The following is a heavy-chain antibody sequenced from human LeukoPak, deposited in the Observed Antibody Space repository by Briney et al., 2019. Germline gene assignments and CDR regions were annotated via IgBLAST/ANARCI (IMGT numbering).Heavy chain of an antibody. Sequence: GESLKISWKGSGYSFTSYWIGWVRHMPGKGLEWMGIIYPGDSDTRYSPSFQGQVTISADKSITTAYLQWSSLKASDTAMYYCARQASASSFDAFDIWSQGTMVTVSS. D-gene: IGHD6-19*01. CDR3: ARQASASSFDAFDI. J-gene: IGHJ3*02. V-gene: IGHV5-51*01. CDR2: IYPGDSDT. CDR1: GYSFTSYW.